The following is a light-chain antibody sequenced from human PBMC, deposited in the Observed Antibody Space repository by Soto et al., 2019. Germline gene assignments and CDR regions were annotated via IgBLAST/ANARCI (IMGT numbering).Light chain of an antibody. CDR3: QQYSSFPYT. V-gene: IGKV3-20*01. CDR1: QSVSSNY. J-gene: IGKJ2*01. Sequence: EIVLTQSPGTLSLSPGERATLSCRASQSVSSNYLAWYQQKPGQAPRLLISGASSRATGIPDRFSGSGSGTDFTLTISRLDPEDFAVYYCQQYSSFPYTFGQGAKLEIK. CDR2: GAS.